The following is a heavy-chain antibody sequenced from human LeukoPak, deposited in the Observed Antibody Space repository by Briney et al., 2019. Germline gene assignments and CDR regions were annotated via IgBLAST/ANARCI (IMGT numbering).Heavy chain of an antibody. J-gene: IGHJ4*02. Sequence: GGSLRLSCAASGFTFDDYAMHWVRQAPGKGLEWVSGISWNSGSIGYADSVKGRFTISRDNAKNSLYLQMNSLRAEDTALYYCAKEGGVTTSFDCWGQGTLVTVSS. CDR1: GFTFDDYA. V-gene: IGHV3-9*01. CDR3: AKEGGVTTSFDC. D-gene: IGHD4-17*01. CDR2: ISWNSGSI.